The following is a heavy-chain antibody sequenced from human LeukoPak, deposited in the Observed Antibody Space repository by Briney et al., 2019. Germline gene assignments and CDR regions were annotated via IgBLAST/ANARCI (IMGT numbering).Heavy chain of an antibody. CDR2: IYTGGAT. V-gene: IGHV3-66*01. CDR1: GFTVSSHY. CDR3: ARELGRPYGYFDL. D-gene: IGHD7-27*01. J-gene: IGHJ2*01. Sequence: GGSLRLSCAASGFTVSSHYMSWIRQAPVKVPEWVAVIYTGGATVYADSVKGRFIISRDNSMNTLFLQMNNLRVEDTAIYYCARELGRPYGYFDLWGRGTLVPVSS.